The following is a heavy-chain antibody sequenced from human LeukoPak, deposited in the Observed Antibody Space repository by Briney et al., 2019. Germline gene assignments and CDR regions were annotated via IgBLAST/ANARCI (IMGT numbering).Heavy chain of an antibody. D-gene: IGHD6-13*01. CDR3: ARDGFRTYSSSPLNYYYYGMDV. CDR2: ISSSSSYI. J-gene: IGHJ6*02. Sequence: GGSLRLSCTASGFTFSDYWMTWVRQAPGKGLEWVSSISSSSSYIYYADSVKGRFTISRDNAKNSLYLQMNSLRAEDTAVYYCARDGFRTYSSSPLNYYYYGMDVWGQGTTVTVSS. V-gene: IGHV3-21*01. CDR1: GFTFSDYW.